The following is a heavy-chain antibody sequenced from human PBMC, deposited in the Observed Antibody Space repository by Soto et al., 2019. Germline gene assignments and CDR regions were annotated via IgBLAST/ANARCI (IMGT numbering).Heavy chain of an antibody. J-gene: IGHJ4*02. CDR3: VQDNMITFGGVIARPRGFDY. V-gene: IGHV1-69*01. CDR2: IIPIFGTA. CDR1: GGTFSSYA. D-gene: IGHD3-16*02. Sequence: QVQLVQSGAEVKKPGSSVKVSCKASGGTFSSYAISWVRQAPGQGLEWMGGIIPIFGTANYAQKFQGRVTITADESTSTAYMELSSLRSEDTAVYYCVQDNMITFGGVIARPRGFDYWGQGILVTVSS.